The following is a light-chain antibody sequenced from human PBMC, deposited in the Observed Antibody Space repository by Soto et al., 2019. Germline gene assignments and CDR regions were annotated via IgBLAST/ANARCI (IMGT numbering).Light chain of an antibody. V-gene: IGKV1-8*01. CDR3: QHYYSHPPT. CDR1: QGIGII. J-gene: IGKJ1*01. Sequence: AIRMTQSPSSFSASTGGRVTITGRAGQGIGIILAWYQRKPGGAPKLLISGASTLQIGVPSRFSGSGSGTEFTLTINYLQSEDFAIYYCQHYYSHPPTFGQGTNVEIK. CDR2: GAS.